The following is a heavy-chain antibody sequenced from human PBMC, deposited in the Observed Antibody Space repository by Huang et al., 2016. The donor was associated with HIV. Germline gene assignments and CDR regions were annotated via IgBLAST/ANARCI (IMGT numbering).Heavy chain of an antibody. J-gene: IGHJ4*02. D-gene: IGHD4-17*01. Sequence: EVQLLESGGDLVQPGGSLGLSCSASGFSFSIYAMTWFRQAPGKGLGWVSTVSGWDGNTYYADSVKGRFTISRDKSKNTLYLQRHSLGAEDTAIYYCAKGRTTVAKAFDYWGQGTLVTVSS. CDR2: VSGWDGNT. CDR1: GFSFSIYA. V-gene: IGHV3-23*01. CDR3: AKGRTTVAKAFDY.